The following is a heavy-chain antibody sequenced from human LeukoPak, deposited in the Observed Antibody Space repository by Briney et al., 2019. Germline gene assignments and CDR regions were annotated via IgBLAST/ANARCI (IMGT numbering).Heavy chain of an antibody. J-gene: IGHJ4*02. D-gene: IGHD3-22*01. CDR3: AKAERPEYYDSSGYYFDY. V-gene: IGHV3-23*01. Sequence: GGSLRLSCAASGFTFSSYAMSWVRQAPGKGLEWVSAISGSGGSTYYADSVKGRFTISRDNSKNTLYLQMNSLRAEDTAVYYCAKAERPEYYDSSGYYFDYWGQGTLVTVSS. CDR1: GFTFSSYA. CDR2: ISGSGGST.